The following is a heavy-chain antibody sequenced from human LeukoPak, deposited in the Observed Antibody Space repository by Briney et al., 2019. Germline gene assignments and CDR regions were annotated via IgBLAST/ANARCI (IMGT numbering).Heavy chain of an antibody. CDR1: DDSISSYY. V-gene: IGHV4-59*08. Sequence: PSETLSLTCTVADDSISSYYWTWIRQSPGKGLEWLAYMFFSGATTYNPSLRSRVTVLVDTSKNQFSLKLSSVTAADTAVYYCARLPYYYDSHGFRDYHYYMDVWGKGTTVTVSS. CDR2: MFFSGAT. J-gene: IGHJ6*03. CDR3: ARLPYYYDSHGFRDYHYYMDV. D-gene: IGHD3-22*01.